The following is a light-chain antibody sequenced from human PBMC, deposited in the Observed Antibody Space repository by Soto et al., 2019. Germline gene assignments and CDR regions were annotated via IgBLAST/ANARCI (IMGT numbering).Light chain of an antibody. J-gene: IGKJ4*01. V-gene: IGKV4-1*01. CDR1: QRVLYSSNNKYY. CDR2: WAS. Sequence: DIVMTPSPDSLAVFLGERATINCKSSQRVLYSSNNKYYLAWYQQKPGQLPKLLIYWASTRESGVPDRLSGSVSGRDLTLTISILQAEDVAGYSCQQYYRTLTFGVENKVEIK. CDR3: QQYYRTLT.